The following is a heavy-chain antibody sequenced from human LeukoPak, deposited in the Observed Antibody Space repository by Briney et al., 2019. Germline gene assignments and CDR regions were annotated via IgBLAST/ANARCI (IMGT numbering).Heavy chain of an antibody. D-gene: IGHD6-19*01. CDR2: IYYSGST. CDR3: AKGTSSGWYYFDY. Sequence: SETLSLTCTVSGGSISSYYWSWIRQPPGKGLEWIGYIYYSGSTSYNPSLKSRVTISVDTSKNQFSLKLSSVTAADTAVYYCAKGTSSGWYYFDYWGQGTLVTVSS. CDR1: GGSISSYY. V-gene: IGHV4-59*01. J-gene: IGHJ4*02.